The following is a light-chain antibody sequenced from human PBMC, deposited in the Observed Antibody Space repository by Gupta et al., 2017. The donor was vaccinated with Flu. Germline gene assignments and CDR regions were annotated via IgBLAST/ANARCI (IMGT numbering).Light chain of an antibody. CDR1: SSNIGSNV. CDR2: NDN. CDR3: AAWDDSLNGLWV. V-gene: IGLV1-44*01. J-gene: IGLJ3*02. Sequence: VTISCSGGSSNIGSNVVSWYQQLPGTAPKLLSYNDNQRPSGVPDRFSGSKSGTPASLAISGLQSEDEADYYGAAWDDSLNGLWVFGGGTKLTVL.